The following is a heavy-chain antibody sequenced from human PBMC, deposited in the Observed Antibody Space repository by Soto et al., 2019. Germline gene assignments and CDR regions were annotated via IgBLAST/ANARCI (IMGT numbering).Heavy chain of an antibody. V-gene: IGHV3-30*03. CDR3: ARPVDYTVDYYYYGVDV. J-gene: IGHJ6*02. CDR1: GFAFRRYD. Sequence: QVQLVESGGGVVQPGKSLRLSCAASGFAFRRYDMHWLRQVPVKGLESVAIITHDGTKSFYADSVKGRFTISRDNSKNTLYLQMSHLRASDTAVYFCARPVDYTVDYYYYGVDVWGQGTTVTVSS. CDR2: ITHDGTKS. D-gene: IGHD4-4*01.